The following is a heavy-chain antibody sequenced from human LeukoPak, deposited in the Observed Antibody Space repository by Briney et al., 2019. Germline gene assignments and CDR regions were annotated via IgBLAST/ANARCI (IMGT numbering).Heavy chain of an antibody. V-gene: IGHV4-39*07. CDR2: IYYSGST. Sequence: PSETLSLTCTVSGGSISSSSYYWGWIRQPPGKGLEWIGSIYYSGSTYYNPFLKSRVTISLDTSKNQFSLKLSSVTAADTAVYFCASQSGGFALWGQGTLVTVSS. J-gene: IGHJ5*02. D-gene: IGHD3-3*01. CDR1: GGSISSSSYY. CDR3: ASQSGGFAL.